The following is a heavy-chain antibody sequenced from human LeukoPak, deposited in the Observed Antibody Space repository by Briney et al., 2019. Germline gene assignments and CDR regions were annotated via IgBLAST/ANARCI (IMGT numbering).Heavy chain of an antibody. V-gene: IGHV4-38-2*02. CDR3: ARGMSAAAGHYYYYYMDV. Sequence: SQTLSLTCTVSGYSISSGYYWGWIRQPPGKGLEWIGSIYHSGSTYYNPSLKSRVTISVDTSKNQFSLKLSSVTAADTAVYYCARGMSAAAGHYYYYYMDVWGKGTTVTVSS. J-gene: IGHJ6*03. CDR2: IYHSGST. CDR1: GYSISSGYY. D-gene: IGHD6-13*01.